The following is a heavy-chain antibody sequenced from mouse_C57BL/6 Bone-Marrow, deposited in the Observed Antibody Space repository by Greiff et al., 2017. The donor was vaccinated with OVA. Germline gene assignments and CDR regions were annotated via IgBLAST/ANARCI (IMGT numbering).Heavy chain of an antibody. J-gene: IGHJ4*01. D-gene: IGHD2-3*01. CDR1: GYTFTSYW. V-gene: IGHV1-74*01. Sequence: QVQLKQPGAELVKPGASVKVSCKASGYTFTSYWMHWVKQRPGQGLEWIGRIHPSDSDTNYNQKFKGKATLTVDKSSSTAYMQLSSLISEDSAVYYDAIDYDGYYVDARDYWGQGTSVTVSS. CDR2: IHPSDSDT. CDR3: AIDYDGYYVDARDY.